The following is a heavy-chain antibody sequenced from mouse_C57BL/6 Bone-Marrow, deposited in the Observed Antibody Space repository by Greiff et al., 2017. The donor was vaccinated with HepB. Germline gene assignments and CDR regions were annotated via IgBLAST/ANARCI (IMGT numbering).Heavy chain of an antibody. V-gene: IGHV5-4*03. CDR2: ISDGGSYT. D-gene: IGHD1-1*01. CDR1: GFTFSSYA. J-gene: IGHJ2*01. CDR3: ARGDYGSTRDY. Sequence: EVNVVESGGGLVKPGGSLKLSCAASGFTFSSYAMSWVRQTPEKRLEWVATISDGGSYTYYPDNVKGRFTISRDNAKNNLYLQMSHLKSEDTAMYYCARGDYGSTRDYWGQGTTLTVSS.